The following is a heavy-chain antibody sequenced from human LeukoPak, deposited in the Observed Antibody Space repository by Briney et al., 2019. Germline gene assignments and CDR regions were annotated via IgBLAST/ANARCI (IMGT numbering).Heavy chain of an antibody. CDR2: INENARNT. CDR3: TKGDGGWYPIDY. J-gene: IGHJ4*02. Sequence: PGASLRLSCAASGFTFKEYGMSWVRQAPGKGLEWVSTINENARNTHYADSVQGRFTISRDNSKNTLLLRMNSLGVDDTALYYCTKGDGGWYPIDYWGQGTLVIVSS. V-gene: IGHV3-23*01. D-gene: IGHD6-19*01. CDR1: GFTFKEYG.